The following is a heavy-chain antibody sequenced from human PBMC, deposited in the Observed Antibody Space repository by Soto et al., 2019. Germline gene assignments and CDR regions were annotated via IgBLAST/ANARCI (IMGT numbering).Heavy chain of an antibody. D-gene: IGHD6-19*01. Sequence: VQLVQSGADVKKPGSSVKVSCRASGGTLNKHAITWVRRAPGLGLEWLGGIIPMFGIANYPQKFQGRVTSTADDSTNTSHMELNSLTSDDTAEYYCARGGTSGWLKGAYDVWGQGTMVTVSS. CDR2: IIPMFGIA. J-gene: IGHJ3*01. CDR1: GGTLNKHA. CDR3: ARGGTSGWLKGAYDV. V-gene: IGHV1-69*01.